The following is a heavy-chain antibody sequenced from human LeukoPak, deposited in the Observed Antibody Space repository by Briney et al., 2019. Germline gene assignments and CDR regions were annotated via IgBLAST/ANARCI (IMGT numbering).Heavy chain of an antibody. CDR1: GYTFTSYA. CDR2: INAGNGNT. D-gene: IGHD3-9*01. V-gene: IGHV1-3*01. J-gene: IGHJ4*01. Sequence: GASVKVSCKASGYTFTSYAMHWVRQAPGQRLEWMGWINAGNGNTKYSQKFQGRVTITRDTSASTAYMELSSLRSEDTAVYYCAGEGGTVLRYFDWLPPSYWGQGTLVTVSS. CDR3: AGEGGTVLRYFDWLPPSY.